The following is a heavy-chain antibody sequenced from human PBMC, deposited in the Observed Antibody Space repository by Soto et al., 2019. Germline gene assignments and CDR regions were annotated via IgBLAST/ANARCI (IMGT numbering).Heavy chain of an antibody. CDR3: ARGLHYYDSEFQH. V-gene: IGHV4-59*01. Sequence: QVQLQESGPGLVKPSETLSLTCTVSGGSISSYYWSWIRQPPGKGLEWIGYIYYSGSTNYNPSLKSRVTISVDTSKNQFSLKLSSVTAADTAVYYCARGLHYYDSEFQHWGQGTLVTVSS. J-gene: IGHJ1*01. D-gene: IGHD3-22*01. CDR1: GGSISSYY. CDR2: IYYSGST.